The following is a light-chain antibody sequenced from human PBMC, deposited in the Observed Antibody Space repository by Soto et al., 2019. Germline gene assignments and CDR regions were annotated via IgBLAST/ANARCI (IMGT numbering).Light chain of an antibody. Sequence: DIQMTQSPSTLSASVGDRVTITCRASQSISSWLAWYQQKPGKAPKLLIYDASSLESGVPSRFSGSGSGTEFTLTISSMQPDDFATYYCQQYNSYLLTFGGGTKVEIK. CDR2: DAS. CDR1: QSISSW. J-gene: IGKJ4*01. CDR3: QQYNSYLLT. V-gene: IGKV1-5*01.